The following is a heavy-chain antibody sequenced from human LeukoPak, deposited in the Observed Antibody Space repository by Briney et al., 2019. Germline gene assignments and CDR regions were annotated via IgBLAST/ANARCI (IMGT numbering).Heavy chain of an antibody. J-gene: IGHJ4*02. Sequence: GGSLRLSCAASGFTFSSYAMHWVRQAPGKGLEWVAVISYDGSNKYYADSVKGRFTISRDNSKNTLYLQMNSLRAEDTAVYYCARILPPPYGSGCFDYWGQGTLVTVSS. CDR2: ISYDGSNK. CDR3: ARILPPPYGSGCFDY. V-gene: IGHV3-30-3*01. D-gene: IGHD6-19*01. CDR1: GFTFSSYA.